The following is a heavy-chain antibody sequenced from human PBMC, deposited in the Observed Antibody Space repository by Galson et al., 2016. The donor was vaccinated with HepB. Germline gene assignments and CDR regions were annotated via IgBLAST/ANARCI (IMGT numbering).Heavy chain of an antibody. D-gene: IGHD2-15*01. J-gene: IGHJ2*01. Sequence: SETLSLTCTVSGSSISNYFWSWIRQPPGKELEWIGYIHSTGTTDSNPSLKSRVTISVDTSKKQFSLNLRSVTSADTAVYFCARPADCSGDRCGWYFDVWGRGTLVTVSS. CDR1: GSSISNYF. CDR3: ARPADCSGDRCGWYFDV. V-gene: IGHV4-59*01. CDR2: IHSTGTT.